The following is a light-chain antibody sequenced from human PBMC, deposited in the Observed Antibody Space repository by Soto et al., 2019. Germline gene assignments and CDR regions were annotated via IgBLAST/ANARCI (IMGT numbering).Light chain of an antibody. J-gene: IGLJ1*01. CDR2: DVS. CDR3: SSYTSSSTYV. CDR1: SSDVGGYNY. Sequence: SVLRHPATVSRSPGPPITNSCTGTSSDVGGYNYVSWYQQHPGKAPKLMIYDVSNRHSGVSNRFSGSKSGNTASLTISGLQAEDEADYYCSSYTSSSTYVFGTGTKVTVL. V-gene: IGLV2-14*01.